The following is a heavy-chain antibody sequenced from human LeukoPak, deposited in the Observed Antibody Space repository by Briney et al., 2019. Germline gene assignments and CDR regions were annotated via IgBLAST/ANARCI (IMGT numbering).Heavy chain of an antibody. CDR1: GGSFSGYY. D-gene: IGHD3-9*01. Sequence: SETLSLTCAVYGGSFSGYYWSWIRQPPGKGLEWIGEINHSGSTNYNPSLKSRVTVSVDTSKNQFSLKLSSVTAADTAVYYCAREASYYDILTGLVDWFDPWGQGTLVTVSS. CDR2: INHSGST. J-gene: IGHJ5*02. CDR3: AREASYYDILTGLVDWFDP. V-gene: IGHV4-34*01.